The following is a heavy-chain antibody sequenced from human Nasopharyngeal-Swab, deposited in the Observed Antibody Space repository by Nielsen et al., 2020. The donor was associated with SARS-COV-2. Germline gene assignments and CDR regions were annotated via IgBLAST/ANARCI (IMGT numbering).Heavy chain of an antibody. V-gene: IGHV3-53*01. CDR1: GFTVSSNF. D-gene: IGHD2-21*01. CDR3: ARVRQCGAYFAFDP. J-gene: IGHJ5*02. Sequence: GGSLRLSCVASGFTVSSNFVSWVRQAPGKGLEWVSLLKSGGGTFYADSVRGRFTISRDNSRNKVYLQMNSLRAEDSAVYSCARVRQCGAYFAFDPWILATLVTVSS. CDR2: LKSGGGT.